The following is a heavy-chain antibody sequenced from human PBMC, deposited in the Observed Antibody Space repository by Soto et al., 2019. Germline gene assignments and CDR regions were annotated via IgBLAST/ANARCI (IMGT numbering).Heavy chain of an antibody. CDR2: IDPSDSYT. D-gene: IGHD6-13*01. J-gene: IGHJ6*02. CDR1: GYSFTSYW. Sequence: GESLKISCKGSGYSFTSYWISWVRQLPGKGLELMGRIDPSDSYTNYSPSFQGQVTISADKSISTAYLQWSSLKASDTAMYDCARRRIAASGWDVWGQGTTVTVSS. CDR3: ARRRIAASGWDV. V-gene: IGHV5-10-1*04.